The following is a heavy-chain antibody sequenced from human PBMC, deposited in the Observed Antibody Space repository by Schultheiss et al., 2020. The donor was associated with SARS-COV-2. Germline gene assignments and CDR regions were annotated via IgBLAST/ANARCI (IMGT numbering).Heavy chain of an antibody. V-gene: IGHV3-66*01. J-gene: IGHJ6*03. CDR3: ARDFATCSSTSCSSYYYYMDV. CDR1: GFTFSSYA. CDR2: IYSGGST. D-gene: IGHD2-2*01. Sequence: GGSLRLSCAASGFTFSSYAMNWVRQAPGKGLEWVSVIYSGGSTYYADSVKGRFTISRDNSKNTLYLQMNSLRAEDTAVYYCARDFATCSSTSCSSYYYYMDVWGKGTTVTVSS.